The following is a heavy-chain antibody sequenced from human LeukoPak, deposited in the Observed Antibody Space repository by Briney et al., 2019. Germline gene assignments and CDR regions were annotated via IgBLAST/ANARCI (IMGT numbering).Heavy chain of an antibody. CDR3: AREENAFNSNMAS. Sequence: SETLSLTCTVSGASVTSTGYCWAWLRQPPGKGLEWIGSIYDNGNTYYNPPLTSRVTLSLDTSKNQFSLKLSSVTAADTAVYYWAREENAFNSNMASRGKGTTVTV. CDR1: GASVTSTGYC. J-gene: IGHJ6*03. CDR2: IYDNGNT. D-gene: IGHD4-23*01. V-gene: IGHV4-39*07.